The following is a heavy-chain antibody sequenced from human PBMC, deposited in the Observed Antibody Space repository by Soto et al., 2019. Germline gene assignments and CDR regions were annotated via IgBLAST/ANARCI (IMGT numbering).Heavy chain of an antibody. V-gene: IGHV3-23*01. J-gene: IGHJ4*02. CDR3: AKVIIVVVVAAPFDY. Sequence: GGSLRLSCAASGFTFSSYAMSWVRQAPGKGLEWVSAISGSGGSTYYADSVKGRFTISRDNSKNTLYLQMNSLRAEDTAVYYCAKVIIVVVVAAPFDYWGQGTLVTVSS. CDR2: ISGSGGST. CDR1: GFTFSSYA. D-gene: IGHD2-15*01.